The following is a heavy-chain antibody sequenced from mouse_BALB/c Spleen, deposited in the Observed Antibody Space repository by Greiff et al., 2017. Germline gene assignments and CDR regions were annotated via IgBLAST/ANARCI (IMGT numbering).Heavy chain of an antibody. CDR1: GFNIKDYY. CDR2: IDPENGDT. CDR3: TNVGSYDWFAY. V-gene: IGHV14-4*02. J-gene: IGHJ3*01. D-gene: IGHD1-1*02. Sequence: VQLQQSGAELVRPGASVKLSCTASGFNIKDYYMHWVKQRPEQGLEWIGWIDPENGDTEYAPKFQGKATMTADTSSNTAYLQLSSLTSEDTAVYYCTNVGSYDWFAYWGQGTLVTVSA.